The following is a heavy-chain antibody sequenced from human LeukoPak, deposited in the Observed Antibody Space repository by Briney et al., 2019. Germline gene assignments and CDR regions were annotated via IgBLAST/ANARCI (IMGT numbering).Heavy chain of an antibody. CDR2: IYTSGST. CDR1: GGSISSDTYY. CDR3: ARDSRD. V-gene: IGHV4-61*02. J-gene: IGHJ4*02. D-gene: IGHD3-10*01. Sequence: SETLSLTCTVSGGSISSDTYYWTWIRQPAGKGLEWIGLIYTSGSTIYNPSLKSRVTISIDTSKNQLSPKLTSVTAADTAEYYCARDSRDWGQGTLVTVSS.